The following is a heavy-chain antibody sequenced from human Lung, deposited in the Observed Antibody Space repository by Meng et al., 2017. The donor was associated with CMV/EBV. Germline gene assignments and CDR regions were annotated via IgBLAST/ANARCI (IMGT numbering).Heavy chain of an antibody. J-gene: IGHJ3*01. V-gene: IGHV1-2*02. D-gene: IGHD2-21*01. CDR1: GYTFIGYY. Sequence: ASVXVSXKASGYTFIGYYMHWVRQAPGQGLEWMGWIHPYTGDTNYAQKFQGRVIMTRDMSINTVYMELSRLRSDDTAVYYCARVQFLETANDAFDLWGQGTMVTVSS. CDR3: ARVQFLETANDAFDL. CDR2: IHPYTGDT.